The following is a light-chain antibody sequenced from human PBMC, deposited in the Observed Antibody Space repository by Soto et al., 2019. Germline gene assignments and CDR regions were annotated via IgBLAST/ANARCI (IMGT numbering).Light chain of an antibody. V-gene: IGKV1-5*01. CDR2: GAS. CDR3: QNHNSYSQT. Sequence: DIQLTQSPPTLSASVGDRVTITCRASQSIRYYLAWYQQMPGKAPELLNYGASSLQSGVPSRFSGSGSGTEFTLTISSLQPDDFEIYFCQNHNSYSQTSGQGTKV. J-gene: IGKJ1*01. CDR1: QSIRYY.